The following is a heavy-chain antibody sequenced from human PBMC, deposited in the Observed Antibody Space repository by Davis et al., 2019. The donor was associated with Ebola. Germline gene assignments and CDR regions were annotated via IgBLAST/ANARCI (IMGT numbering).Heavy chain of an antibody. CDR2: INAGNGNT. CDR1: GYTFTSYA. CDR3: ASPAGTTEHWFDY. D-gene: IGHD1-1*01. V-gene: IGHV1-3*01. J-gene: IGHJ4*02. Sequence: ASVKVSCKASGYTFTSYAMHWVRQAPGQRLEWMGWINAGNGNTKYSQKFQGRVTITRDTSASTAYMELSSLRPEDTAIYYCASPAGTTEHWFDYWGQGTQVTVSS.